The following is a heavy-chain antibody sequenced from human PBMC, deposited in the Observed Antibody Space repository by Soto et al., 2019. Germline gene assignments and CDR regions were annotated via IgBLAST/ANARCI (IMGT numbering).Heavy chain of an antibody. CDR3: VGGIGYWGLGAY. Sequence: QVQLLESGGGVIQPGKSLRLSCSASGFAFSTYAMHWVRQAPGKGLEWVAGIWAGGSRQFYADSVKGRFTVSRDNSQNTLFLQMNSLRVDETALYDCVGGIGYWGLGAYWGQGTLVTLSS. J-gene: IGHJ4*02. D-gene: IGHD3-3*01. CDR2: IWAGGSRQ. CDR1: GFAFSTYA. V-gene: IGHV3-33*08.